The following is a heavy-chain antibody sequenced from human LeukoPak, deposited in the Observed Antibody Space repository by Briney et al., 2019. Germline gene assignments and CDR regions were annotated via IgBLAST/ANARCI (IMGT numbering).Heavy chain of an antibody. D-gene: IGHD3-22*01. CDR2: ISDSGGST. CDR1: GFTFSNYA. Sequence: PGGSLRLSCAASGFTFSNYAMNWVRQAPGEGLEWVSSISDSGGSTYYADSVKGRFTISRDNSKNTLYLQMNSLRAEDTAVYYCAKDVTMIVANWFDPWGQGTLVTVSS. J-gene: IGHJ5*02. CDR3: AKDVTMIVANWFDP. V-gene: IGHV3-23*01.